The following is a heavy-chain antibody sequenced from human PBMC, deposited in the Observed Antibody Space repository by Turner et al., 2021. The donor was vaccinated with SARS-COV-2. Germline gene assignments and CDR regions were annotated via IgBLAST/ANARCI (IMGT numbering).Heavy chain of an antibody. CDR1: AVSITSNSHY. CDR2: TYYPGGS. J-gene: IGHJ1*01. Sequence: QLLVQESGPALVKPPETLSLPSTVPAVSITSNSHYWGWVRQPPGKGLEWVGITYYPGGSYYTQSLRGRVTISVDPSQNQFSLILRSVAAADTAVYYCVTSVRRSGYFQRWGQGSLVSVSS. V-gene: IGHV4-39*01. CDR3: VTSVRRSGYFQR.